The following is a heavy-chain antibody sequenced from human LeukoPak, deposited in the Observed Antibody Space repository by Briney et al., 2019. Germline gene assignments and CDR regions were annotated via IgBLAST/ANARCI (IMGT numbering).Heavy chain of an antibody. CDR1: RGSISSSSYY. J-gene: IGHJ4*02. V-gene: IGHV4-39*01. CDR3: ATRSVYYDSSGYTFDY. D-gene: IGHD3-22*01. Sequence: SETLSLTCTVSRGSISSSSYYWGWIRQPPGKGLEWIGSIYYSGSTYYNPSLKSRVTISVDTSKNQFSLKLSSVTAADTAVYYCATRSVYYDSSGYTFDYWGQGTLVTVSS. CDR2: IYYSGST.